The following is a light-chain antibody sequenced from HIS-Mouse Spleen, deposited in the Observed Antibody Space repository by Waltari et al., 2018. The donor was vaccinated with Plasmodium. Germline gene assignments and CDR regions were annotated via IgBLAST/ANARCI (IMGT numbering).Light chain of an antibody. CDR3: YSTDSSGNHRV. Sequence: SYELTQPPSVSVSPGQTARITCSGDALPKKYAYWYQQKSVQAPVLVIYEETKRPSGIPERFSGSSSGTMATLTISGAQVEDEADDYCYSTDSSGNHRVFGGGTKLTVL. CDR2: EET. J-gene: IGLJ3*02. V-gene: IGLV3-10*01. CDR1: ALPKKY.